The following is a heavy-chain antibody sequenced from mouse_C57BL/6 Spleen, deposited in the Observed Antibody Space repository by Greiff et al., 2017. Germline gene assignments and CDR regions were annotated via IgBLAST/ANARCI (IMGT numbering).Heavy chain of an antibody. V-gene: IGHV1-52*01. D-gene: IGHD2-4*01. CDR3: ARAAYYEYVLLWD. J-gene: IGHJ2*01. Sequence: QVQLQQPGAELVRPGSSVKLSCKASGYTFTSYWMHWVKQRPLQGLEWIGNIDTSDIATHYNQKFKDKATLTVDKSSSTAYMQLSSLTAEDTAVYYCARAAYYEYVLLWDWGQGTTLTVSS. CDR1: GYTFTSYW. CDR2: IDTSDIAT.